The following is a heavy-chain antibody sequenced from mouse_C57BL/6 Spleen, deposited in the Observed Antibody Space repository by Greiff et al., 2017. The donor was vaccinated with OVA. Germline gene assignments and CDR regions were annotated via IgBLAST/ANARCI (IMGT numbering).Heavy chain of an antibody. CDR3: ARRDGNYPFDY. V-gene: IGHV1-66*01. CDR1: GYSFTSYY. CDR2: IYPGSGNT. J-gene: IGHJ2*01. Sequence: VQLQQSGPELVKPGASVKISCKASGYSFTSYYIHWVKQRPGQGLEWIGWIYPGSGNTKYNEKFKGKATLTADTSSSTAYMQLSSLTSEDSAVYYCARRDGNYPFDYWGQGTTLTVSS. D-gene: IGHD2-1*01.